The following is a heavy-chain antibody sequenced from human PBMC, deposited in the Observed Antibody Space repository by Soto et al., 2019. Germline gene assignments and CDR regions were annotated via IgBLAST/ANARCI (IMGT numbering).Heavy chain of an antibody. CDR3: ARETYSSSWMEGWFDP. J-gene: IGHJ5*02. CDR2: ISYDGSNK. D-gene: IGHD6-13*01. V-gene: IGHV3-30-3*01. Sequence: QVQLVESGGGVVQPGRSLRLSCAASGFTFSSYAMHWVRQAPGKGLEWVAVISYDGSNKYYADSVKGRFTISRDNSKNTLYLQMNSLRAEDTAVYYCARETYSSSWMEGWFDPWGQGTLVTVSS. CDR1: GFTFSSYA.